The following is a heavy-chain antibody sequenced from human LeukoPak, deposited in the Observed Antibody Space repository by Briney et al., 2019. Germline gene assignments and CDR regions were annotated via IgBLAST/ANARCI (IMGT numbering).Heavy chain of an antibody. D-gene: IGHD2-15*01. CDR2: INPNSGGT. J-gene: IGHJ4*02. CDR3: ARAGGYCGRISCPYYFDY. V-gene: IGHV1-2*02. CDR1: GYTFTGYY. Sequence: ASVKVSCKASGYTFTGYYMHWVRQAPGQGLEWMGWINPNSGGTNYAQKLQGRVTMTRNTSISTAYMELSSLRSEDTAVYYCARAGGYCGRISCPYYFDYWGQGSLVAVSS.